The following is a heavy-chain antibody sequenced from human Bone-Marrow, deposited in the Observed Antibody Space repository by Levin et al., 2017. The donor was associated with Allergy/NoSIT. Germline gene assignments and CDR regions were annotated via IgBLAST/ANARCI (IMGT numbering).Heavy chain of an antibody. Sequence: GESLKISCAASGFAFSNNWMHWVRQVPGKGLVWVSRINSDGSSTFYADSVQGRFTISRDNAKTTLYLQMNSLRLEDTAVYYCARDHHYGDWGQGTLVTVSS. V-gene: IGHV3-74*01. D-gene: IGHD4-17*01. CDR2: INSDGSST. J-gene: IGHJ4*02. CDR1: GFAFSNNW. CDR3: ARDHHYGD.